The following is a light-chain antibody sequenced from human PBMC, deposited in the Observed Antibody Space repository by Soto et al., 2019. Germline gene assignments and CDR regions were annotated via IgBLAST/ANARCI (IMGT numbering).Light chain of an antibody. CDR3: QKYTSSLNN. Sequence: EIVLTQSPVTLSLSPGQIATLSCSASQSVSSNYLAWYQQKPGQAPRLLIHGASSRATAIPDRFSGSGSGTDFTLTISRLEPEDFAVYYCQKYTSSLNNFGQGTRLEIK. V-gene: IGKV3-20*01. CDR1: QSVSSNY. J-gene: IGKJ5*01. CDR2: GAS.